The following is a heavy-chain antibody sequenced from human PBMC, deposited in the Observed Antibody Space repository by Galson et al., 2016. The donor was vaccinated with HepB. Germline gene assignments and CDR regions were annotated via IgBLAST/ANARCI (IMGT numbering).Heavy chain of an antibody. V-gene: IGHV3-30-3*01. CDR2: TLYDGSKN. Sequence: SLRLPCAASGCTFSSYAMYWVRQAPRKGQEWVASTLYDGSKNFYADYARGRFTISRDNSKNTPYLQMDSLTAENTAAYYCARTGQSSGWYSIKDVENFYYFDFWGQGTLVTVSP. CDR1: GCTFSSYA. J-gene: IGHJ4*02. D-gene: IGHD6-19*01. CDR3: ARTGQSSGWYSIKDVENFYYFDF.